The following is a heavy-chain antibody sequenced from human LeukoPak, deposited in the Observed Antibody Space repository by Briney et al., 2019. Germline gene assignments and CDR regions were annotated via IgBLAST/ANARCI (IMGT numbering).Heavy chain of an antibody. CDR3: GMSGDRVPLQDDVFDV. CDR2: IYPGDSPP. J-gene: IGHJ3*01. D-gene: IGHD1-26*01. Sequence: GESLKISCKVFGYSFTSYCIGWVRQMPGKGLEWMGIIYPGDSPPTYSPSFQGQVTISVDKSINTAYLQWSSLQASDTAMYYCGMSGDRVPLQDDVFDVWGQGTMVTVST. CDR1: GYSFTSYC. V-gene: IGHV5-51*01.